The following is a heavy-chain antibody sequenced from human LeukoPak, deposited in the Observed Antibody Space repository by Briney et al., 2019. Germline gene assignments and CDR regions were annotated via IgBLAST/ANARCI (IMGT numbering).Heavy chain of an antibody. V-gene: IGHV4-34*01. J-gene: IGHJ6*02. CDR1: GGSFSGYY. D-gene: IGHD2-15*01. Sequence: SETLSLTCAVYGGSFSGYYWSWIRQPPGKGLEWIGEINHSGSTNYNPSLKSRVTISVDTSKNQFSLKLSSVTAADTAVYYCALSGRPDSYYNGMDVWGQGTTVTVSS. CDR3: ALSGRPDSYYNGMDV. CDR2: INHSGST.